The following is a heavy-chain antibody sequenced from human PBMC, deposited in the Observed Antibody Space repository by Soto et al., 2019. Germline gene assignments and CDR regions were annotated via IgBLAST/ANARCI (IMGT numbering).Heavy chain of an antibody. CDR3: ARGTPSPLIVRSSRGPWFDP. J-gene: IGHJ5*02. Sequence: PSETLSLTCTVSGGSISSYYWSWIRQPPGKGLEWIGYMYYGGRTNYNPSLKSRVTISVDTSKMQVSLKLSSVTAADTAVYFCARGTPSPLIVRSSRGPWFDPWGQGTPVTVS. CDR2: MYYGGRT. V-gene: IGHV4-59*08. D-gene: IGHD2-15*01. CDR1: GGSISSYY.